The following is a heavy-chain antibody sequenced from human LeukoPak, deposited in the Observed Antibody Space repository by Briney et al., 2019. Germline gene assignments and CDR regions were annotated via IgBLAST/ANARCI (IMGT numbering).Heavy chain of an antibody. J-gene: IGHJ6*02. V-gene: IGHV3-23*01. CDR1: GFTFSSYA. CDR3: AKVPEDILTGLSHYYGMDV. Sequence: GRSLRLSCAASGFTFSSYAMSWVRQAAGKGLEWVSAISGSGGSTYYADSVKGRFTISRDNSKNTLYLQMTSLRAENTPVYYCAKVPEDILTGLSHYYGMDVWGQGTTVTVSS. D-gene: IGHD3-9*01. CDR2: ISGSGGST.